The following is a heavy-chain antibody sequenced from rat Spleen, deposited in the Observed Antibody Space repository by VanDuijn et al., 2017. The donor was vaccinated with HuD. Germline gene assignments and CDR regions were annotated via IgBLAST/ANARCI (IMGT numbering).Heavy chain of an antibody. J-gene: IGHJ2*01. D-gene: IGHD4-3*01. CDR2: INKDSRTK. Sequence: EVKLVESGGGLVQPGRSLKLSCAASGFNFNEYWMGWVRQAPGKGLEWIGEINKDSRTKKYNPSLKEKFTVSRDNAQNTLYLQMSKLGSEDTAIYYCVREELGVDYWGQGVMVTVSS. CDR1: GFNFNEYW. CDR3: VREELGVDY. V-gene: IGHV4-2*01.